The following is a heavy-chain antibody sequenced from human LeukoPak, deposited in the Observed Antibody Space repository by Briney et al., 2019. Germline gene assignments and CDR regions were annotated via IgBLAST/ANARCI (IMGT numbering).Heavy chain of an antibody. J-gene: IGHJ5*02. CDR3: ARLRRSWFDP. CDR2: INLSGRT. D-gene: IGHD3-16*01. CDR1: GGSLSGYY. V-gene: IGHV4-34*01. Sequence: SETLSLTCAVYGGSLSGYYWTWIRQPPGKGLEWIGEINLSGRTNYNPSLKSRVTISVDTSKNQFSLKLSSVTAADTAVYYCARLRRSWFDPWGQGTLVTVSS.